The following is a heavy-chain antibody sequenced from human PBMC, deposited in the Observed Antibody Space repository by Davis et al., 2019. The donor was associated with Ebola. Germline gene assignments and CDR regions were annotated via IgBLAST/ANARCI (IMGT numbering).Heavy chain of an antibody. V-gene: IGHV3-21*04. Sequence: GESLKISCAASGFTFSSYSMNWVRQAPGKGLEWVSSISSSSSYIYYADSVKGRFTISRDNAKKSLYLQMNSLRAEDTAVYYCARVLYSSPTNLYYYYGMDVWGQGTTVTVSS. CDR3: ARVLYSSPTNLYYYYGMDV. CDR1: GFTFSSYS. D-gene: IGHD6-13*01. CDR2: ISSSSSYI. J-gene: IGHJ6*02.